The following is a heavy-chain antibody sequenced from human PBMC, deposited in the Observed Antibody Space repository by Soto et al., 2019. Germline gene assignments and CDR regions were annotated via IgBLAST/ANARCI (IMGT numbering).Heavy chain of an antibody. Sequence: QVQLVQSGAEVTKPGSSVTVSCKASGGIFSSYAISWLRQAPGQGLEWMGAVIPILGQAYYAQDLQDRVSITADESTRTTYMELSSLRSEDTAVYFCARVGGIGAPPGTDYWGQGTLVTVSS. CDR1: GGIFSSYA. V-gene: IGHV1-69*01. CDR3: ARVGGIGAPPGTDY. J-gene: IGHJ4*02. D-gene: IGHD6-6*01. CDR2: VIPILGQA.